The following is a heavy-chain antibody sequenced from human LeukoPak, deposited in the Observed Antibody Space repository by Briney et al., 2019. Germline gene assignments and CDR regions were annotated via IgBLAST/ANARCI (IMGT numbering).Heavy chain of an antibody. CDR1: GYTFTSYY. CDR2: INPSGGST. V-gene: IGHV1-46*01. Sequence: ASVKVSCKASGYTFTSYYMHWVRQAPGQGLGWMGVINPSGGSTSYAQKFQGRVTMTRDTSTSTVYMELSSLRSEDTAVYYCARDLVAMVRGVGNWFDPWGQGTLVTVSS. D-gene: IGHD3-10*01. CDR3: ARDLVAMVRGVGNWFDP. J-gene: IGHJ5*02.